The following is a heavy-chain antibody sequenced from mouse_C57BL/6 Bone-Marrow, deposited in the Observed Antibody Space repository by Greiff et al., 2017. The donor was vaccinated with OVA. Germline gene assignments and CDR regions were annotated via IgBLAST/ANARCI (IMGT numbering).Heavy chain of an antibody. CDR2: IRNKANGYTT. CDR3: ARRYPLYGSSSWYFDV. CDR1: GFTFTDYY. D-gene: IGHD1-1*01. V-gene: IGHV7-3*01. J-gene: IGHJ1*03. Sequence: EVQVVESGGGLVQPGGSLSFSCAASGFTFTDYYMSWVRQPPGKALEWLGFIRNKANGYTTEYSASVKGRFTISRDNSQSILYLQMNALRADDSATYYCARRYPLYGSSSWYFDVWGTGTTVTVSS.